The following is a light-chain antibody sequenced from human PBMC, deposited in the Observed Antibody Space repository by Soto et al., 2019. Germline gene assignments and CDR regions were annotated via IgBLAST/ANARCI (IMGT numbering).Light chain of an antibody. CDR3: QQSYSTPYT. J-gene: IGKJ2*01. CDR1: QSISSY. Sequence: DIQMTQSPSSLSASVGDRVTITCRASQSISSYLYWYQQKPGKAPKLLIYAASSLQSGVPSRFSGSGSGTDFTPTISSLPAEDFATYYCQQSYSTPYTFGQGTKLEIK. CDR2: AAS. V-gene: IGKV1-39*01.